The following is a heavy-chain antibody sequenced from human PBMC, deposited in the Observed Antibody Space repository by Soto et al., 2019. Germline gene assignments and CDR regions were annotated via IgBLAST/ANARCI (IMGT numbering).Heavy chain of an antibody. CDR3: ARDPWLYSSIWRYYYYFGMGV. J-gene: IGHJ6*01. V-gene: IGHV3-23*01. D-gene: IGHD6-13*01. Sequence: PGGSLRLSCAASGFTCSSYAMSWVRQAPGKGLGWVSVITSTGDNIYYLDSVRGRFAISRDNSQNTVSLQMNSLRAEDTAVYYCARDPWLYSSIWRYYYYFGMGVWGPGTTVTGSS. CDR2: ITSTGDNI. CDR1: GFTCSSYA.